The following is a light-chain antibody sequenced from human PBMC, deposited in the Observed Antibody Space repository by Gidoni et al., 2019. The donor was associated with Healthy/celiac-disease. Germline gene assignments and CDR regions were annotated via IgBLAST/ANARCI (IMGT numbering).Light chain of an antibody. CDR3: QQYNNWPLT. J-gene: IGKJ4*01. Sequence: EIILTQSPATLSVSPGERATLSCRASQRVSSNLAWYQQKPGQAPKLRIYGASTRATGIPARFSGSGSGTDFTLTTSMLQSEDFAVYYCQQYNNWPLTFGGGTKVEIK. CDR1: QRVSSN. V-gene: IGKV3-15*01. CDR2: GAS.